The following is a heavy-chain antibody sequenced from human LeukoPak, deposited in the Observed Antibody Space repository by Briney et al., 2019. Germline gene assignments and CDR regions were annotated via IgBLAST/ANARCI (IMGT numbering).Heavy chain of an antibody. D-gene: IGHD3-22*01. Sequence: ASVKVSCKASGYTFTSYYMHWVRQAPGQGLEWMGIINPSGGSTSYAQKFQGRVTMTRDTSTSTVYMELSSLRSEDTAVYYCARAYQPYYYDSSGYLLDYWGQGTLVTVSS. V-gene: IGHV1-46*01. CDR1: GYTFTSYY. CDR3: ARAYQPYYYDSSGYLLDY. J-gene: IGHJ4*02. CDR2: INPSGGST.